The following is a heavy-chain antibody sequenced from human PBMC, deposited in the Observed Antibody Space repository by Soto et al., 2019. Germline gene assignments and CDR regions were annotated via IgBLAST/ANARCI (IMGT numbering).Heavy chain of an antibody. V-gene: IGHV1-2*04. Sequence: ASVKVSCKASGYTFTGYYMHWVRQAPGQGLEWMGWINPNSGGTKYAQKFQGWVTMTRDTSISTAYMELSRLRSDDTAVYYCARSHYGNWFDPSGQRTLVTVSS. CDR1: GYTFTGYY. J-gene: IGHJ5*02. CDR3: ARSHYGNWFDP. D-gene: IGHD1-26*01. CDR2: INPNSGGT.